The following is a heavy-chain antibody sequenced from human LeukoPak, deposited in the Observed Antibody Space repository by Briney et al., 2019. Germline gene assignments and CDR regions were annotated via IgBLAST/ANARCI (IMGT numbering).Heavy chain of an antibody. Sequence: GGSLRLSCAASGFTFSSYAMHWVRQAPGKGLEWVAVISYDGSNKYYADSVKGRFTISRDNAKNSLFLQMNSLRAEDTAVYYCARAPGSSGYIYYHYCYMDVWGKGTTVTVSS. D-gene: IGHD3-22*01. V-gene: IGHV3-30-3*01. CDR3: ARAPGSSGYIYYHYCYMDV. CDR1: GFTFSSYA. CDR2: ISYDGSNK. J-gene: IGHJ6*03.